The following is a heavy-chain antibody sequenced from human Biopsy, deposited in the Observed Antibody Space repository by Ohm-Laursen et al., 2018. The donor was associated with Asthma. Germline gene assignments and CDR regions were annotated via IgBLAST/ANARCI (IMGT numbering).Heavy chain of an antibody. J-gene: IGHJ3*01. V-gene: IGHV1-3*01. CDR1: GYTFINYA. CDR2: INAGNGNT. CDR3: ARTYYDFLTGQVNDAFAL. Sequence: VASVKVSCKASGYTFINYAIHWVRQAPGQRLEWMGWINAGNGNTKYSQKFQGRVTISRDTSASTAYMDLSSLRSEDTAMYYCARTYYDFLTGQVNDAFALWGQGTMVTVSS. D-gene: IGHD3-9*01.